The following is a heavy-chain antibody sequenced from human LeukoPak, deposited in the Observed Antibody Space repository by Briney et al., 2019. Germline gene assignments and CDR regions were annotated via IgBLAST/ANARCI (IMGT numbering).Heavy chain of an antibody. V-gene: IGHV4-61*05. Sequence: SETLSLTCTVSGGSISSSSYYWGWIRQPPGKGLEWIGYIYYSGSTYYNPSLKSRVTISVDRSKNQFSLKLSSVTAADTAVYYCARDRRDIVVVPAASYYYYMDVWGKGTTVTVSS. D-gene: IGHD2-2*01. CDR2: IYYSGST. CDR3: ARDRRDIVVVPAASYYYYMDV. CDR1: GGSISSSSYY. J-gene: IGHJ6*03.